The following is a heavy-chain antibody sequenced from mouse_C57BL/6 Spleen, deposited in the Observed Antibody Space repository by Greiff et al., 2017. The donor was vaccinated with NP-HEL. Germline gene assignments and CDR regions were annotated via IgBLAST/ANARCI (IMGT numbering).Heavy chain of an antibody. CDR1: GYTFTSYW. V-gene: IGHV1-53*01. CDR3: ARTGGRGVYYYAMDY. CDR2: INPSNGGT. D-gene: IGHD3-1*01. Sequence: VQLQQSGTELVKPGASVKLSCKASGYTFTSYWMHWVKQRPGQGLEWIGNINPSNGGTNYNEKFKSKATLTVDKSSSTAYMQLSSLTSEDSAVYYCARTGGRGVYYYAMDYWGQGTSVTVSS. J-gene: IGHJ4*01.